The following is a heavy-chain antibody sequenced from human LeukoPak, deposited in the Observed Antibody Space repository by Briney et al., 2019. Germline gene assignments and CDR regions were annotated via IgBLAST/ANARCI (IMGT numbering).Heavy chain of an antibody. Sequence: SETLSLTCTVSGGSISSYYWSWIRQPPGKGLEWIGYIYYSGSTNYNPSLKSRVTISVDTSKNQFSLRLSSVTAADTAVYYCARVLGFGELYFDYWGQGTLVTVSS. CDR3: ARVLGFGELYFDY. CDR1: GGSISSYY. D-gene: IGHD3-10*01. V-gene: IGHV4-59*01. J-gene: IGHJ4*02. CDR2: IYYSGST.